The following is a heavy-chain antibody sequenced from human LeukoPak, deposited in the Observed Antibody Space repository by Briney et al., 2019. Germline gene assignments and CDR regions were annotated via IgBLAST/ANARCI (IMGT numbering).Heavy chain of an antibody. Sequence: PGGSLRLSCAASGFTFSSYAMHWVRQAPGKGLEWMAVISYDGSNKYYADSVKGRFTISRDKSKNTVYLQMNSLRVEDTAVYYCASPIHDYGVAELWGQGTLVTVSS. J-gene: IGHJ4*02. CDR3: ASPIHDYGVAEL. CDR2: ISYDGSNK. V-gene: IGHV3-30*14. D-gene: IGHD4/OR15-4a*01. CDR1: GFTFSSYA.